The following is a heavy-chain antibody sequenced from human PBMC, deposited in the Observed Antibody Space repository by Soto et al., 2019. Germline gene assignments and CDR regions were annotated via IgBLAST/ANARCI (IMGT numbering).Heavy chain of an antibody. CDR3: ARDVGLDYGDYPYYFDY. V-gene: IGHV3-48*01. D-gene: IGHD4-17*01. J-gene: IGHJ4*02. Sequence: EVQLVESGGGLVQPGGSLRLSCAASGFTFSSYSMNWVRQAPGKGLEWVSYISSSSSTIYYADSVKGRFTIPRDNAKNSLYLQMNSLRAEDTAVYYCARDVGLDYGDYPYYFDYWGQGTLVTVSS. CDR2: ISSSSSTI. CDR1: GFTFSSYS.